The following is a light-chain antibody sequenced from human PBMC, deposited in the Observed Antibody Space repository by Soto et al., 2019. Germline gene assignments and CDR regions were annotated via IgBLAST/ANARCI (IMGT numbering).Light chain of an antibody. CDR3: LQFDISPLYT. V-gene: IGKV3-20*01. J-gene: IGKJ2*01. Sequence: EIVLTQSPDILSLSPGEKATLSCRASQNVASNHLAWYHQKPGQAPRLLIYDASTRATGIPDRFSGSGSGTDFTLIISRLEPEDFAVYYCLQFDISPLYTFGQGTKVEIK. CDR1: QNVASNH. CDR2: DAS.